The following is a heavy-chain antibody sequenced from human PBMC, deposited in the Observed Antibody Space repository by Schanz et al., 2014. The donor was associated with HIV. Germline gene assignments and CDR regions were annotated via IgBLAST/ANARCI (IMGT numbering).Heavy chain of an antibody. CDR3: AKGGGWLQLYTDY. Sequence: QVQLVGSGGGVGQPGGSLRLSCAASGFTFRNYPMHWVRQAPGKGLEWVAVISYDGSNKYYADSVKGRFTISRDNSKNTLYLQMSSLRAEDTAVYYCAKGGGWLQLYTDYWGQGTLVAVSS. CDR2: ISYDGSNK. D-gene: IGHD5-12*01. CDR1: GFTFRNYP. V-gene: IGHV3-30*04. J-gene: IGHJ4*02.